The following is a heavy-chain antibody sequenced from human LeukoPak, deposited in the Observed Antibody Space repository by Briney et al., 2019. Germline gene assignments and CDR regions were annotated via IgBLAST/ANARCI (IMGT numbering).Heavy chain of an antibody. V-gene: IGHV4-4*07. D-gene: IGHD6-19*01. J-gene: IGHJ5*02. CDR3: ARDMAVAPYNWFDP. Sequence: SETLSLTCSVSGGSISNYYWSWIRQPAGKGLEWIGLISSTGSTNYNSSLKSRVTMSIDTSKNQFSLKLSSVTAADTAVYYCARDMAVAPYNWFDPWGQGTLVTVSS. CDR2: ISSTGST. CDR1: GGSISNYY.